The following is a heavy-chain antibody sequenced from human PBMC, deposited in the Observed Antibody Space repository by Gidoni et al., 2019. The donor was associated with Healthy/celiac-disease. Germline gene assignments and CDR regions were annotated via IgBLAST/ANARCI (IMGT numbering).Heavy chain of an antibody. V-gene: IGHV4-4*02. Sequence: QVQLQESGPGLVKPSGPLSLTCAVSGGSIRSSNWWSWVRPPPGNGLEWIGEIYHSGSTNYNPSLKSRVTISVDKSKNQFSLKLSSVTAADTAVYYCARAFYDILTGYLTPGAFDIWGQGTMVTVSS. CDR3: ARAFYDILTGYLTPGAFDI. J-gene: IGHJ3*02. D-gene: IGHD3-9*01. CDR2: IYHSGST. CDR1: GGSIRSSNW.